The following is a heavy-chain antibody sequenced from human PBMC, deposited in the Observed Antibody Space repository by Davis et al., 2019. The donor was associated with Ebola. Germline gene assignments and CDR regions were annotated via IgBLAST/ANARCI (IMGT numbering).Heavy chain of an antibody. V-gene: IGHV4-61*08. CDR2: IYYSGST. Sequence: GSLRLSCTVSGGSISSGDYYWSWIRQPPGKGLEWIGYIYYSGSTNYNPSLKSRVTISVDTSKNQFSLKLSSVTAADTAVYYCARDFIGFDPWGQGTLVTVSS. CDR1: GGSISSGDYY. CDR3: ARDFIGFDP. J-gene: IGHJ5*02.